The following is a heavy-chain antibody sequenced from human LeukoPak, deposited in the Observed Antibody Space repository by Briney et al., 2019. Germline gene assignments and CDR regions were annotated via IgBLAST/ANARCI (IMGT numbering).Heavy chain of an antibody. CDR1: GGSISSYY. V-gene: IGHV4-59*01. CDR3: ARSSANYYYYYMDV. J-gene: IGHJ6*03. CDR2: IYYSGST. Sequence: SETLSLTCTVSGGSISSYYWSWIWQPPGKGLEWIGYIYYSGSTNYNPSLKSRVTISVDTSKNQFSLKLSSVTAADTAVYYCARSSANYYYYYMDVWGKGTTVTVSS.